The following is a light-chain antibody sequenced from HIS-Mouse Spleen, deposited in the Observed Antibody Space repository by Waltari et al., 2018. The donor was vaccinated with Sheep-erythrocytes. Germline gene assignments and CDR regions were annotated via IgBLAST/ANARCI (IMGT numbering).Light chain of an antibody. CDR3: CSYAGSYTWV. J-gene: IGLJ3*02. V-gene: IGLV2-11*01. Sequence: QSALTQPRSVSGSPGQSVTISCTGTSSDVGGYNYVSWYQQHPGKAPKLVIYDVSKRPSGVPDRFSGSKSGNTASLTISGHQAEDEADYYCCSYAGSYTWVFGGGTKLTVL. CDR1: SSDVGGYNY. CDR2: DVS.